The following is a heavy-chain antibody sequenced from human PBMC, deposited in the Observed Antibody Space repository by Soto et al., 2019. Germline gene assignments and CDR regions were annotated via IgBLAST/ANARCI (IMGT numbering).Heavy chain of an antibody. V-gene: IGHV4-59*08. CDR2: IYYSGIN. D-gene: IGHD3-10*01. CDR1: GGSINSYY. CDR3: GTYRGPNPTDV. Sequence: ETLALACAVSGGSINSYYWTWIRQTPGKGLEWIGYIYYSGINRYNPSPKSRVSLSIDTSKKQFSPMLSSVTSADTAVYYCGTYRGPNPTDVSGPGPTVTVFS. J-gene: IGHJ6*02.